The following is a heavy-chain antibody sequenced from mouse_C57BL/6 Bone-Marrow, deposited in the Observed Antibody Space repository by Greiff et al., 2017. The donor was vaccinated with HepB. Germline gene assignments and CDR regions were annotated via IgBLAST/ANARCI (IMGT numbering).Heavy chain of an antibody. Sequence: VQLKESGPELVKPGASVKIPCKASGYTFTDYNMDWVKQSHGKSLEWIGDINPNNGGTIYNQKFKGKATLTVDKSSSTAYMELRSLTSEDTAVYYCARQVLYYGSSFWYFDVWGTGTTVTVSS. J-gene: IGHJ1*03. CDR3: ARQVLYYGSSFWYFDV. D-gene: IGHD1-1*01. CDR1: GYTFTDYN. CDR2: INPNNGGT. V-gene: IGHV1-18*01.